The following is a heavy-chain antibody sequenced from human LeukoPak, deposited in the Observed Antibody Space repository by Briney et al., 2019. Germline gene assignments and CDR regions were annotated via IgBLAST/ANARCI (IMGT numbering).Heavy chain of an antibody. Sequence: SETLSLTCTVSGGSISSHYWSWIRQPPGKGLEWIGYIYYCGSTTYNPSLKSRVTISVDTSNNHFSLKQSSVTAADTAVYYCARGAPKRGYSYGPLYYHYMDVWGKGTTVTVSS. J-gene: IGHJ6*03. CDR2: IYYCGST. D-gene: IGHD5-18*01. V-gene: IGHV4-59*11. CDR1: GGSISSHY. CDR3: ARGAPKRGYSYGPLYYHYMDV.